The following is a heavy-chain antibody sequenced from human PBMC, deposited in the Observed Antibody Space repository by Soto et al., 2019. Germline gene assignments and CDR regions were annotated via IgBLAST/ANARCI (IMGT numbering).Heavy chain of an antibody. CDR2: SYHSGST. J-gene: IGHJ5*01. D-gene: IGHD1-26*01. CDR1: GGSISSRNW. Sequence: PSETLSLTCAVSGGSISSRNWWRWVRQPPGKGLGWIVESYHSGSTDYNPSLKSRVAISVEKSKNQFTLKLSSVTAADTAGYHCASCPIGGSYYTCWCDSGGNARLVTVSS. CDR3: ASCPIGGSYYTCWCDS. V-gene: IGHV4-4*02.